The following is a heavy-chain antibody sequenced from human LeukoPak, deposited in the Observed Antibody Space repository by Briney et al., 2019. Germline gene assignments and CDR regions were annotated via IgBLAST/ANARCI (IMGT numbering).Heavy chain of an antibody. CDR2: IKEDGSEK. J-gene: IGHJ6*03. Sequence: GGSLRLSCAASGFTFSTYWMTWVRQAPGKGLEWVANIKEDGSEKYYVDSVKGRFTISRDNAKNSLYLQMNSLRAEDTAVYYCARCDYYYYYMDVWGKGTTVTISS. CDR3: ARCDYYYYYMDV. V-gene: IGHV3-7*01. CDR1: GFTFSTYW.